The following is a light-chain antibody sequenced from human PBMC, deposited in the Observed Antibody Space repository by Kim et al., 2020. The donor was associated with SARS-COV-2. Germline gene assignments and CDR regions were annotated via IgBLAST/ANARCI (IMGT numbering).Light chain of an antibody. V-gene: IGKV1-27*01. CDR2: AAS. CDR3: QKYNSDPLT. Sequence: ASVGDRVTITCRASQSISNYLAWYQQKPGKVPKLLIYAASTLESGVPSRFSGSGSGTDFTLTISSLQPEDVATYYCQKYNSDPLTFGGGTKVDIK. CDR1: QSISNY. J-gene: IGKJ4*02.